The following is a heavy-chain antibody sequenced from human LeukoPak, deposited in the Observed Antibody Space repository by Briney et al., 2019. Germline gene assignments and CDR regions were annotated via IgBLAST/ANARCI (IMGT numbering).Heavy chain of an antibody. V-gene: IGHV3-53*01. Sequence: GGSLRLSCAASGFTVSSNYMSWVRQAPGKGLEWVSVIYSGGSTYYADSVKGRFTISRDNAKNSLYLQMNSLRDEDTAVYYCARDGYNERLGYWGQGTLVTVSS. CDR2: IYSGGST. D-gene: IGHD5-24*01. J-gene: IGHJ4*02. CDR3: ARDGYNERLGY. CDR1: GFTVSSNY.